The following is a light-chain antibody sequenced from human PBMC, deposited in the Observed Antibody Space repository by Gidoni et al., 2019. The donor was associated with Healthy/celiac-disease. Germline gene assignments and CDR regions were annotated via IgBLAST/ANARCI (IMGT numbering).Light chain of an antibody. CDR3: SSYTSSSGWV. V-gene: IGLV2-14*03. J-gene: IGLJ3*02. Sequence: QSALTQPASVSGSPGQSITISCTGTSSDVGGYNYVSWYQQHPGKAPKLMIYDVSNRPSGVSNRFSGSKSGNTASLTISGRQAEDEADYYCSSYTSSSGWVFGGGTKLTVL. CDR2: DVS. CDR1: SSDVGGYNY.